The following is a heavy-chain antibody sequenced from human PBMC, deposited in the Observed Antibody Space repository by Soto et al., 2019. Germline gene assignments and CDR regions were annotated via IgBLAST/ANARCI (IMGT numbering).Heavy chain of an antibody. CDR2: IYHSGST. Sequence: SETLSLTCAVSGGSISSGGYSWSWIRQPPGKGLEWIGYIYHSGSTYYNPSLKSRVTISVDRSKNQFSLKLSSVTAADTAVYYCARADFWSGPNGMDVWGQGTTVTVSS. CDR3: ARADFWSGPNGMDV. D-gene: IGHD3-3*01. V-gene: IGHV4-30-2*01. CDR1: GGSISSGGYS. J-gene: IGHJ6*02.